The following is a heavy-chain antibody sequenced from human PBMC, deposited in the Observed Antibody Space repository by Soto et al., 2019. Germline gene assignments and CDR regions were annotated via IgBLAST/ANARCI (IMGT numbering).Heavy chain of an antibody. J-gene: IGHJ6*04. Sequence: ASVKVSCKASGYTFTSYYMHWVRQAPGQGLEWMGIIRPSGGSTTYAQKFQGRVTMTRDTSTSTVYMELSSLRSEDTAVYYCARVSGSYYYGMDVWGKGTTVTVS. V-gene: IGHV1-46*01. CDR1: GYTFTSYY. D-gene: IGHD1-26*01. CDR2: IRPSGGST. CDR3: ARVSGSYYYGMDV.